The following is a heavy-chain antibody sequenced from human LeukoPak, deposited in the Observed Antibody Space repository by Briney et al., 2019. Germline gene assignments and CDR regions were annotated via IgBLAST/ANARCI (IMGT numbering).Heavy chain of an antibody. Sequence: GGSLRLSCAASGFTVSSNYMSWVRQAPGKGLEWVSVIYSGGSTYYADSVKGRFTISRDNSKNTFYLQMNSLRAEDTAVYYCARDLSGYWFDPWGQGTLVTVSS. CDR2: IYSGGST. CDR3: ARDLSGYWFDP. D-gene: IGHD3-22*01. V-gene: IGHV3-66*01. J-gene: IGHJ5*02. CDR1: GFTVSSNY.